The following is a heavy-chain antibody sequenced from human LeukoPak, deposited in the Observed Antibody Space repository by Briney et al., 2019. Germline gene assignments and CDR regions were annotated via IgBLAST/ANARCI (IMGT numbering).Heavy chain of an antibody. CDR2: ISGSGGST. Sequence: GSLRLSCAASGFTFSSYAMSWVRQAPGKGLEWVSAISGSGGSTYYADSLKGRFTISRDNSKNTLFLEMNSLRVEDTAVYYCASHCGSSSCYRFDYWGQGTLVTVSS. D-gene: IGHD2-2*02. CDR1: GFTFSSYA. CDR3: ASHCGSSSCYRFDY. V-gene: IGHV3-23*01. J-gene: IGHJ4*02.